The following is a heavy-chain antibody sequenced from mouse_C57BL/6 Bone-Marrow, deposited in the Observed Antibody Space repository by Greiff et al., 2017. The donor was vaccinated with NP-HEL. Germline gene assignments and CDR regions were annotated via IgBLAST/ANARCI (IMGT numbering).Heavy chain of an antibody. CDR1: GYTFASYW. V-gene: IGHV1-61*01. CDR3: VRAGYFDY. CDR2: IYPSDSET. Sequence: QVQLQQPGAELVRPGSSVKLSCKASGYTFASYWMDWVKQRPGQGLEWIGNIYPSDSETHYNQKFKDKATLTVDKSSSTAYMQLSSLTSEDSAVYYCVRAGYFDYWGQGTTLTVSS. J-gene: IGHJ2*01.